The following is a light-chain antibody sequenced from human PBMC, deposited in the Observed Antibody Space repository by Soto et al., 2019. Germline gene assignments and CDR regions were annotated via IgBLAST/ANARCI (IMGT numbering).Light chain of an antibody. CDR1: SSDVGDYNY. V-gene: IGLV2-14*01. Sequence: QSVLTQPASVSGSPGQSITISCTGTSSDVGDYNYVSWYQHHPGKAPKLIIYEISNRPSGLSNRFSGSKSGNTASLTISGLQAEDEADYYCSSYTSLNNLYALGTGNKVTVL. CDR2: EIS. CDR3: SSYTSLNNLYA. J-gene: IGLJ1*01.